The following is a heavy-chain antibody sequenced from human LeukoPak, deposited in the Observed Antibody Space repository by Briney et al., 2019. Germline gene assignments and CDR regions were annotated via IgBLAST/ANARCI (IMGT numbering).Heavy chain of an antibody. CDR2: ISGSGGST. CDR1: GFTFSIYA. V-gene: IGHV3-23*01. CDR3: AKDQAYCSGGSCYSSFDY. D-gene: IGHD2-15*01. Sequence: PGGSLRLSCAASGFTFSIYAMSWVRQAPGKGLEWVSGISGSGGSTYYADSVKGRFTISRDNSKNTLYLQMNSLRAEDTAVYYCAKDQAYCSGGSCYSSFDYWGQGTLVTVSS. J-gene: IGHJ4*02.